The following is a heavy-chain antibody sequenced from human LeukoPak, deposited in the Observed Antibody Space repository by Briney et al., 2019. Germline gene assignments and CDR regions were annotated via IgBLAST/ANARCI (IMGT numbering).Heavy chain of an antibody. D-gene: IGHD3-22*01. J-gene: IGHJ3*02. Sequence: ASVKVSCKASGYTFTAYYMHWVRQAPGQGLEWMGWINPNSGGTNYAQKFQGRVTMTRDTSISTAYMELSRLRSDDTAVYYCARGLNRITMIVVVENAFDIWGQGTMVTVSS. CDR3: ARGLNRITMIVVVENAFDI. V-gene: IGHV1-2*02. CDR1: GYTFTAYY. CDR2: INPNSGGT.